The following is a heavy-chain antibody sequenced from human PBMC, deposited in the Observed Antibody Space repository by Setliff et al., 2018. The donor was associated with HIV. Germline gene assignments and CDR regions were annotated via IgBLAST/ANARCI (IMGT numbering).Heavy chain of an antibody. D-gene: IGHD3-3*01. CDR1: GGSISSSNW. Sequence: SETLSLTCAVSGGSISSSNWWSWVRQPPGKGLEWIGEIYHSGSTNYNPSLKSRVTISVDKSKNQFSLNLTSVTAADTAVYYCARGSHASFWTGYGEMYFDPWGQGTQVTVSS. CDR2: IYHSGST. CDR3: ARGSHASFWTGYGEMYFDP. V-gene: IGHV4-4*02. J-gene: IGHJ5*02.